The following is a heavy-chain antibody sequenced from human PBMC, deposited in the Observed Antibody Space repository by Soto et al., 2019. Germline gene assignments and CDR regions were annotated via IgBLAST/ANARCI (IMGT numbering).Heavy chain of an antibody. J-gene: IGHJ6*03. CDR1: GGSISSYY. CDR3: ARNYDFWSGRDIYYYYYMDV. Sequence: SETLSLTCTVSGGSISSYYWSWIRQPPGKGLEWIGSIYYSGSTYYNPSLKSRVTISVDTSKNQFSLKLSSVTAADTAVYYCARNYDFWSGRDIYYYYYMDVWGKGTTVTVSS. D-gene: IGHD3-3*01. V-gene: IGHV4-39*01. CDR2: IYYSGST.